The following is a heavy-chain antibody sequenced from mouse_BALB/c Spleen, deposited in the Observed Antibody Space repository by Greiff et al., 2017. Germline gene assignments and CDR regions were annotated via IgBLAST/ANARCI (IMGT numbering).Heavy chain of an antibody. CDR2: ISSGGST. V-gene: IGHV5-6-5*01. CDR1: GFTFSSYA. Sequence: DVMLVESGGGLVKPGGSLKLSCAASGFTFSSYAMSWVRQTPEKRLEWVASISSGGSTYYPDSVKGRFTISRDNARNILYLQMSSLRSEDTAMYYCARLSTMILDYWGQGTTLTVSS. J-gene: IGHJ2*01. CDR3: ARLSTMILDY. D-gene: IGHD2-4*01.